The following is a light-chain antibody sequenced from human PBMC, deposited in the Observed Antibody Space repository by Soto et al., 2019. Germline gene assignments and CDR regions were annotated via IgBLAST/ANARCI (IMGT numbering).Light chain of an antibody. Sequence: EIVLTQSPATLSLSPGESATHSCRASQSVSNTLAWYQQRPGQAPRLLIYDASKRPPGIPARFSGSGSGTDFTLAISSLEPEDFAVYYCQQRTNWPPIFTFGPGTKVDIK. CDR1: QSVSNT. CDR2: DAS. CDR3: QQRTNWPPIFT. V-gene: IGKV3-11*01. J-gene: IGKJ3*01.